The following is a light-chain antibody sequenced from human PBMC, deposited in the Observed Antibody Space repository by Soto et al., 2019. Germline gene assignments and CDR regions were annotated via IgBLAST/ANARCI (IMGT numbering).Light chain of an antibody. J-gene: IGLJ2*01. Sequence: QAVVTQPPSVSGAPGQRVSISCTGSSSNIGAGYDVHWYEHLPGTAPKLLIYQNNTRPSGVPDRFSGSKSVTSASLAITGLQAEDEADYYCQSYDSSLSAVVFGGGTKLTVL. CDR1: SSNIGAGYD. CDR3: QSYDSSLSAVV. CDR2: QNN. V-gene: IGLV1-40*01.